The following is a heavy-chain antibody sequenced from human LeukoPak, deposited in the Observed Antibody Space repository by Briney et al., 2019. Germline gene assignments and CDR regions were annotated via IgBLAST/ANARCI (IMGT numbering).Heavy chain of an antibody. V-gene: IGHV3-73*01. J-gene: IGHJ4*02. D-gene: IGHD3-3*01. CDR2: IRSKANSYAT. CDR1: GFTFSGSA. Sequence: GGSLELSCAASGFTFSGSAMHWVRQASGKGLEWVGRIRSKANSYATAYAASVKGRFTISRDDSKNTAYLQMNSLKTEDTAVYYCTYARITIFGVVDYWGQGTLVTVSS. CDR3: TYARITIFGVVDY.